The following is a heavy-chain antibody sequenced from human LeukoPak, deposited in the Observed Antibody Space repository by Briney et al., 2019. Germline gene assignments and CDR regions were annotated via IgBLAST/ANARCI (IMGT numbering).Heavy chain of an antibody. Sequence: ASVKVSCKASGYTFTSYAMHWVRQAPGQRLEWMGWINAGNGNTKYSQKFQGRVTITRDTSASTAYMELSSLRSEDTAVYYCARGICVDCAKTGRYFDNWGQGALVTVSS. CDR3: ARGICVDCAKTGRYFDN. J-gene: IGHJ4*02. CDR1: GYTFTSYA. CDR2: INAGNGNT. V-gene: IGHV1-3*01. D-gene: IGHD2-21*02.